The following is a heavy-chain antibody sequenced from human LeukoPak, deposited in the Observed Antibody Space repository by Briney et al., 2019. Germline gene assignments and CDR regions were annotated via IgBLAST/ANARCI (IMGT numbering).Heavy chain of an antibody. Sequence: SETLSLTCTVSGGSISNKYWSWIRQPPGKGLEWIGYIYYSGSTNYNPSLKSRVTILVDTSKNQFSLQLKSVTPEDTAVYYCARFTAQDIDAFDIWGQGTMVTVSS. V-gene: IGHV4-59*12. CDR2: IYYSGST. D-gene: IGHD2-15*01. J-gene: IGHJ3*02. CDR3: ARFTAQDIDAFDI. CDR1: GGSISNKY.